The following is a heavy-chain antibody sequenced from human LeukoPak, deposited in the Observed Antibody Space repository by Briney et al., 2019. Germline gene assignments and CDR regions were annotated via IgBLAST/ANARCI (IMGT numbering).Heavy chain of an antibody. CDR3: ASRLAFSLDP. CDR1: GGSFRGYY. V-gene: IGHV4-34*01. J-gene: IGHJ5*02. Sequence: PSETLSLTCAVYGGSFRGYYWSWIRQPPGKGLEWLGEINHSGSTNYNPSLKRRVTISVDTSKNQFPLKLSSVTAADTPVYYCASRLAFSLDPWGQGTLVTVSS. CDR2: INHSGST. D-gene: IGHD3-3*02.